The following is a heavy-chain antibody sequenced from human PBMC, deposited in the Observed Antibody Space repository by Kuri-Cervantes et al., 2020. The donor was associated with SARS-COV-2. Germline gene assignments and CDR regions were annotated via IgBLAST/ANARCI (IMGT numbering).Heavy chain of an antibody. CDR2: ISWNSGSI. D-gene: IGHD2-2*01. V-gene: IGHV3-9*01. CDR3: ARDGVPAGVGVVYYYYMDV. J-gene: IGHJ6*03. CDR1: GFTFTSHA. Sequence: SLKISCAVSGFTFTSHAMHWVRQAPGKGLEWVSGISWNSGSIGYADSVKGRFTISRDNAKNSLYLQMNSLRAEDTAVYYCARDGVPAGVGVVYYYYMDVWGKGTTVTVSS.